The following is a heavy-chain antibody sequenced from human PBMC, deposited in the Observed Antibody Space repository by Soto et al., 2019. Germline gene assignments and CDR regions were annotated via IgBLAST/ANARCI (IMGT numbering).Heavy chain of an antibody. D-gene: IGHD3-3*01. J-gene: IGHJ4*02. CDR3: ARDTSGLFDY. V-gene: IGHV3-53*01. CDR2: IYSSGTT. Sequence: GGSLRLSCAGSGFTVSSSHMSWVRQAPGKGLEWVSVIYSSGTTYYADSVKGRFTISRDNSKNTVYLQMNSLRAEDTAVYYCARDTSGLFDYWGQGTLVTVSS. CDR1: GFTVSSSH.